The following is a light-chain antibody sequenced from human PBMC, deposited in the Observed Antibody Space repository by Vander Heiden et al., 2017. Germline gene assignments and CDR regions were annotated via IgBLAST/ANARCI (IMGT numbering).Light chain of an antibody. CDR3: QQSDSTPGT. Sequence: LQLTQSPSSLSASVGARVTITCRARQSISSYLNWYQQKPGKAPKLLIYAASSLQSGVPSRFSGSGSGTDFTLTISSLQHEDFATYYCQQSDSTPGTFGQGTKVEIK. CDR1: QSISSY. CDR2: AAS. V-gene: IGKV1-39*01. J-gene: IGKJ1*01.